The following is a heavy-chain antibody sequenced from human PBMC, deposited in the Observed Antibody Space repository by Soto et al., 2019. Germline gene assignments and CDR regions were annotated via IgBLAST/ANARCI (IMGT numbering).Heavy chain of an antibody. CDR3: HGYGY. Sequence: EVQLGESGGGLIQPGGSLRLSCVVSGFTVSSTNYMSWVRQAPGKGLEWVSVISPGDTTFYADSVKGRFTISRDNSKNTLYLQMNSPIAEDTAVYYCHGYGYWGQGTLVTVSS. CDR1: GFTVSSTNY. D-gene: IGHD5-12*01. J-gene: IGHJ4*02. V-gene: IGHV3-53*01. CDR2: ISPGDTT.